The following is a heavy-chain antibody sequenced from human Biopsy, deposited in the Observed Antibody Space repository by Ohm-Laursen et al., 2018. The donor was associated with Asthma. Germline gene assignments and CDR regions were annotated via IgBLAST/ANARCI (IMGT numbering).Heavy chain of an antibody. Sequence: SLRLSCAASGFAFNNSSMTWVRQPPGKGLEWVSVIYSGGGTYYADSVQGRFIISRDNSKNTLYLQMNSLRVEDTAIYFCAKDKVGAANSYQYGMDVWGQGTTVTVSS. CDR2: IYSGGGT. J-gene: IGHJ6*02. V-gene: IGHV3-23*03. D-gene: IGHD1-26*01. CDR3: AKDKVGAANSYQYGMDV. CDR1: GFAFNNSS.